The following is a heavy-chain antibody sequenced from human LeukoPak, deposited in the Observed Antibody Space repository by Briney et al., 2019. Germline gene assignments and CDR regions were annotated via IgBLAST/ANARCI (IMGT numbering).Heavy chain of an antibody. V-gene: IGHV1-24*01. CDR2: FDPEDGET. Sequence: ASVKVSCKVSGYTLTELSMHWVRQAPGKGLEWMGGFDPEDGETIYAQKFQGRVTMTEDTSTDTAYMELSSLRSEDTAVYYCATANRQGRLGYYDSSGYYYFDYWGQGTLVTVSS. J-gene: IGHJ4*02. D-gene: IGHD3-22*01. CDR3: ATANRQGRLGYYDSSGYYYFDY. CDR1: GYTLTELS.